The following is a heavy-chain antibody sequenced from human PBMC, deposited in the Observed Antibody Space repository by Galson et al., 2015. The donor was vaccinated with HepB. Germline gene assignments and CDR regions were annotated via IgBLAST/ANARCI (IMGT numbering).Heavy chain of an antibody. CDR3: ATNRGGYSSSSGTPGRQQQALDY. Sequence: SVKVSCKASGYTFTGYYMHWVRQAPGQGLEWMGRINPNSGGTNYAQKFQGRVTMTRDTSISTAYMELSRLRSDDTAVYYCATNRGGYSSSSGTPGRQQQALDYWGQGTLVTVSS. J-gene: IGHJ4*02. CDR2: INPNSGGT. V-gene: IGHV1-2*06. CDR1: GYTFTGYY. D-gene: IGHD6-6*01.